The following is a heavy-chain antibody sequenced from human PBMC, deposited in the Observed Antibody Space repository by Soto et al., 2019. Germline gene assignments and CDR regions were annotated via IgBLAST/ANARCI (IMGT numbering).Heavy chain of an antibody. CDR2: ISGSGGST. J-gene: IGHJ4*02. CDR3: AKGHYDSSGYYSTSLFDY. CDR1: GFTFSSYA. D-gene: IGHD3-22*01. Sequence: EVQLLESGGGLVQPGGSLRLSCAASGFTFSSYAMSWVRQAPGKGLEWVSAISGSGGSTYYADSVKGRFTISRDNSKNTLYLQMNSLRAEDTAVYYCAKGHYDSSGYYSTSLFDYWGQGTLVTVS. V-gene: IGHV3-23*01.